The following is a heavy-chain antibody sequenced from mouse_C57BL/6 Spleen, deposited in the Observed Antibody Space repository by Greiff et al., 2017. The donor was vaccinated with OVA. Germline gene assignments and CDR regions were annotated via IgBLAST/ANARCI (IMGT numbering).Heavy chain of an antibody. CDR1: GYAFSRSW. J-gene: IGHJ3*01. D-gene: IGHD4-1*01. V-gene: IGHV1-82*01. CDR2: IYPGDGDT. CDR3: ATSGSGTRGFAY. Sequence: QVQLQQSGPELVKPGASVKISCKASGYAFSRSWMNWVKQRPGKGLEWIGRIYPGDGDTNYNGKFKGKATLTADKSSSTAYMQLSSLTSEDSAVYCCATSGSGTRGFAYWGQGTLVTVSA.